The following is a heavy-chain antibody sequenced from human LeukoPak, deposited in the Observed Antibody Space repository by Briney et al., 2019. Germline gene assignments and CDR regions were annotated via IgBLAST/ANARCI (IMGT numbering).Heavy chain of an antibody. J-gene: IGHJ4*02. V-gene: IGHV4-59*08. CDR1: GGSISSYY. Sequence: ASETLSLTCTVSGGSISSYYWSWIRQPPGKGLEWIGYIYYSGSTNYNPSLKSRVTISVDTSKNQFSLKLSSVTAADTAVYYCARHLIYGDYVPFDYWGQGTLVTVSS. D-gene: IGHD4-17*01. CDR3: ARHLIYGDYVPFDY. CDR2: IYYSGST.